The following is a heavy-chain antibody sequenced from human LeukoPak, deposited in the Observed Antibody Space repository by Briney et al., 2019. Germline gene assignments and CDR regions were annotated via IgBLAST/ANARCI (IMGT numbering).Heavy chain of an antibody. J-gene: IGHJ3*02. V-gene: IGHV1-69*06. CDR2: IIPIFGTA. D-gene: IGHD5-24*01. Sequence: GASVKVSCKASGGTFSSYAISWVRQAPGQGLEWMGGIIPIFGTANYAQKFQGRVTITADKSTSTAYMELSSLRSEDTAVYYCARDYSHRRDGYNYYDAFDIWGQGTMVTVSS. CDR3: ARDYSHRRDGYNYYDAFDI. CDR1: GGTFSSYA.